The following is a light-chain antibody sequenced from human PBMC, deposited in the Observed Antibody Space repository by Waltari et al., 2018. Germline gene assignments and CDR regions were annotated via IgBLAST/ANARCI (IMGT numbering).Light chain of an antibody. J-gene: IGKJ2*01. CDR2: AAS. CDR3: QQSYSTPYT. CDR1: QSISSY. V-gene: IGKV1-39*01. Sequence: DIPMPQSPSSLSASVGDRVTLTCRASQSISSYLNWYQQKPGKAPKLLIYAASSLQSGVPSRFSGSGSGTDFTLTISSLQPEDFATYYCQQSYSTPYTFGQGTKLEIK.